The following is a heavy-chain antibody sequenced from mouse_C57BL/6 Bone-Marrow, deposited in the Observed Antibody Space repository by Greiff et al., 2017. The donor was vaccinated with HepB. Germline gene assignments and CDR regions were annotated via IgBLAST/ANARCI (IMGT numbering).Heavy chain of an antibody. J-gene: IGHJ2*01. D-gene: IGHD3-2*02. CDR2: INYDGSST. V-gene: IGHV5-16*02. CDR1: GFTFSDYY. CDR3: ARRLRLSYFDY. Sequence: EVQLVESEGGLVQPGSSMKLSCTASGFTFSDYYMAWVRQVPEKGLEWVANINYDGSSTYYLDSLKSRFIISRDNAKNILYLQMSSLKSEDTATYYCARRLRLSYFDYWGQGTTLTVSS.